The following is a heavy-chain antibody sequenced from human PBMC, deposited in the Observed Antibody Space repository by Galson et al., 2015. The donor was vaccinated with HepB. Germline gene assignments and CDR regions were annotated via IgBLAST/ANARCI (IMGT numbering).Heavy chain of an antibody. CDR3: ARPGYSWPPRSNEYLHH. CDR2: ISPYNGNT. J-gene: IGHJ1*01. D-gene: IGHD1-1*01. Sequence: SVKVSCKASGYTFASYGVAWVRQAPGQALECLGWISPYNGNTNYAQKFQGRVTMTTDTSTRTAYMELRSLTSDDTALYYCARPGYSWPPRSNEYLHHWGQGTLVTVSS. V-gene: IGHV1-18*01. CDR1: GYTFASYG.